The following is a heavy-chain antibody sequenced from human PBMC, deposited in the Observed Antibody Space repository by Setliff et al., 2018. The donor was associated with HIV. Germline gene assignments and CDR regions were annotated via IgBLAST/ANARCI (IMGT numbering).Heavy chain of an antibody. J-gene: IGHJ6*02. CDR1: GGSINDQY. CDR3: ARHNVITYAGLLFDYFYYGMDV. Sequence: PSETLSLTCTVPGGSINDQYFSWIRQPPGKGLEWIGSIDYTGSAKHNPSLNSRGTILLDTSKNELSLKLTSVTAADTAVYYCARHNVITYAGLLFDYFYYGMDVWGHGTTVTVSS. CDR2: IDYTGSA. V-gene: IGHV4-59*11. D-gene: IGHD3-16*01.